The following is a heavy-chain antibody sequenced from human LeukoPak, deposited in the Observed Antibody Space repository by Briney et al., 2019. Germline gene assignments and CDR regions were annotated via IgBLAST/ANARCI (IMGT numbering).Heavy chain of an antibody. CDR3: AKDHPAAAAGTLDY. D-gene: IGHD6-13*01. Sequence: PGRSLRLSCAASGFTFDDYAMHWVRQAPGKGLEWVSGISWNSGSIGYADSVKGRFTISRDNAKNSLYLQMNSLRAEDMALYYCAKDHPAAAAGTLDYWGQGALVTVSS. CDR1: GFTFDDYA. V-gene: IGHV3-9*03. J-gene: IGHJ4*02. CDR2: ISWNSGSI.